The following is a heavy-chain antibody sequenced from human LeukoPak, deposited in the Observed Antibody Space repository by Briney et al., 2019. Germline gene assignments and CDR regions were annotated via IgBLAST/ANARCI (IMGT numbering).Heavy chain of an antibody. CDR1: GYTFTGYY. Sequence: ASVKVSCKASGYTFTGYYMHWVRQAPGQGLEWMGWINPNSGGTNYAQKFQGRVTMTRDTSISTAYMELSSLRSEDTAVYYCARGGSSSWDAFDIWGQGTMVTVSS. CDR2: INPNSGGT. V-gene: IGHV1-2*02. CDR3: ARGGSSSWDAFDI. J-gene: IGHJ3*02. D-gene: IGHD6-13*01.